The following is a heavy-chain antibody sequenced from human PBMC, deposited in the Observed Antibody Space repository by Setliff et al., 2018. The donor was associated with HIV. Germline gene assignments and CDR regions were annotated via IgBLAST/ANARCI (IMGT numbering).Heavy chain of an antibody. V-gene: IGHV3-7*03. CDR1: GFIFSDYW. CDR3: ASLAG. J-gene: IGHJ4*02. CDR2: IKEDGSEK. Sequence: GGSLRLSCVTSGFIFSDYWMTWVRQPPGGWLEWVASIKEDGSEKYSLDSVKGRFTISRDNAKNSLYLQMNSLRLEDTALYYCASLAGWGQGTLVTVSS.